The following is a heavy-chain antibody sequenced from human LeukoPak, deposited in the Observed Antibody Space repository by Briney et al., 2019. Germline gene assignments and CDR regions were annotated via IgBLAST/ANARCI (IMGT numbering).Heavy chain of an antibody. Sequence: PSETLSLTCTVSGGSISSGGYYWSWIRQHPGKGLEWIGYIYYSGSTYYNPSLKSRVTISVDTSKNQFSLKLSSVTAADTAVYYCARVYLDYLYGMDVWGQGTTVTVSS. CDR1: GGSISSGGYY. CDR3: ARVYLDYLYGMDV. V-gene: IGHV4-31*03. D-gene: IGHD4-11*01. CDR2: IYYSGST. J-gene: IGHJ6*02.